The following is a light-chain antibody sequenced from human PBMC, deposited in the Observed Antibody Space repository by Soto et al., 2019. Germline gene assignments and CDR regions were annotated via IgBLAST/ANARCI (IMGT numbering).Light chain of an antibody. Sequence: IVLTHSPGTLALSPGGRSTLSCRASQSVSRRLAWYQHRPGQSPRLLISGASMRASGVPVRFSGSGSGTDFTLTISRLEPEDFAVYYCQHYGETPITFGLGTRLEIK. CDR2: GAS. CDR3: QHYGETPIT. J-gene: IGKJ5*01. CDR1: QSVSRR. V-gene: IGKV3-20*01.